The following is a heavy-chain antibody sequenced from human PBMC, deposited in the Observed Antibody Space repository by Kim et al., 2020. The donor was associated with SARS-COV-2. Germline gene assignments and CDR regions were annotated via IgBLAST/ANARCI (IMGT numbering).Heavy chain of an antibody. CDR2: ISYDGSNK. J-gene: IGHJ4*02. CDR3: ARDRQHSFDY. V-gene: IGHV3-30*04. D-gene: IGHD6-13*01. Sequence: GGSLRLSCAASGFTFSSYAMHWVRQAPGKGLEWVAVISYDGSNKYYVDSVKGRFTISRDNSKNTLYLQMYSLRAEDTAVYYCARDRQHSFDYWGQGTLVTVSS. CDR1: GFTFSSYA.